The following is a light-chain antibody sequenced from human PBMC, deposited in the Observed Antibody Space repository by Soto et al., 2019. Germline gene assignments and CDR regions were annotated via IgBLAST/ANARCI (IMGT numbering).Light chain of an antibody. Sequence: AIRMTQSPSSLSASTGDRVTITCRASQGISSYLAWYQQKPGKAPKLLIYAASTLQSGVPSRFRGSGCWRDLAVTISCLQSEDFGTYYCPHYYSYLLTVGQGTKADIK. CDR1: QGISSY. V-gene: IGKV1-8*01. CDR2: AAS. J-gene: IGKJ1*01. CDR3: PHYYSYLLT.